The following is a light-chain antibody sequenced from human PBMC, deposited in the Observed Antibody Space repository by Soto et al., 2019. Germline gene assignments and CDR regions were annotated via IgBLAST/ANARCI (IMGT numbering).Light chain of an antibody. CDR2: KAS. CDR3: QQYNHYPRWT. V-gene: IGKV1-5*03. CDR1: QSISSW. J-gene: IGKJ1*01. Sequence: DTQMTQCPATLSASVGVRVTITCRASQSISSWLAWYQQKPGKAPKLLIYKASRLDSGVPSRFSGSRSVTEFTITIGSLQPTDFATYYCQQYNHYPRWTFGQTTKIDI.